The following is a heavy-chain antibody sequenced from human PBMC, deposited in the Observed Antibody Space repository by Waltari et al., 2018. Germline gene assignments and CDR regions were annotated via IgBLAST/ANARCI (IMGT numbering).Heavy chain of an antibody. V-gene: IGHV4-34*01. CDR2: INHSGST. J-gene: IGHJ6*02. CDR3: ARLFYCSSTSCYVRGMDV. D-gene: IGHD2-2*01. Sequence: QVQLQQWGAGLLKPSETLSLTCAVYGGSFSGYYWSWIRQPPGKGLEWIGEINHSGSTNSNPSLKSRVTISVDTSKNQFSLKLSSVTAADTAVYYCARLFYCSSTSCYVRGMDVWGQGTTVTVSS. CDR1: GGSFSGYY.